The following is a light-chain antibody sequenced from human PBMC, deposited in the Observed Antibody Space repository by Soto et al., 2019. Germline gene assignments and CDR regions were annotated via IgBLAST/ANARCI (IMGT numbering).Light chain of an antibody. CDR2: LEGSGSY. CDR1: SGHSSYI. CDR3: ETWDSNTRV. J-gene: IGLJ3*02. Sequence: QSVLTQSSSASASRGSSVKLTCTLSSGHSSYIIAWHQQQPGKAPRSLMKLEGSGSYNKGSGVPDRFSGSSSGADRYLTISNLQFEDEAEYYCETWDSNTRVFGGGTKLTVL. V-gene: IGLV4-60*02.